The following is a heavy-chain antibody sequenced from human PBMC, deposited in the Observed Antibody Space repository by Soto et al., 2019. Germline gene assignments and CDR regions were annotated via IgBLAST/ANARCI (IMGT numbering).Heavy chain of an antibody. CDR3: ARDWSPSSQFYDILALVYYYYGMAV. Sequence: ASVKVSCKASGYTFTSYGISWVRQAPGQGLEWMGWISAYNGNTNYAQKLQGRVTMTTDTSTSTAYMELRSLRSDDTAVYYCARDWSPSSQFYDILALVYYYYGMAVWGQGTTVTVSS. D-gene: IGHD3-9*01. CDR2: ISAYNGNT. J-gene: IGHJ6*02. V-gene: IGHV1-18*01. CDR1: GYTFTSYG.